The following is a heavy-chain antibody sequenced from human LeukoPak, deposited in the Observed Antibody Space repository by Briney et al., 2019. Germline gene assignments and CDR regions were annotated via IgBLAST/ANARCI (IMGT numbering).Heavy chain of an antibody. J-gene: IGHJ6*03. CDR1: GFTFDDYV. Sequence: GGSLRLSCAASGFTFDDYVMSWVRQAPGKGLEWVSGINWNGGSTGYADSVKGRFTVSRDNAKNSLYLQMNSLRAEDTALYYCARSYYSVYYMDVWGKGTTVTVSS. D-gene: IGHD3-10*01. V-gene: IGHV3-20*04. CDR2: INWNGGST. CDR3: ARSYYSVYYMDV.